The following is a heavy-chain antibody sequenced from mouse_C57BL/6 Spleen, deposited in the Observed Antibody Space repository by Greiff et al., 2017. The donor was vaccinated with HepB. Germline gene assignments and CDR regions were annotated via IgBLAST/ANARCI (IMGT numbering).Heavy chain of an antibody. CDR2: IYPRSGNT. V-gene: IGHV1-81*01. J-gene: IGHJ1*03. CDR3: ARLDTTVEDWYFDV. D-gene: IGHD1-1*01. CDR1: GYTFTSYG. Sequence: QVQLKESGAELARPGASVKLSCKASGYTFTSYGISWVKQRTGQGLEWIGEIYPRSGNTYYNEKFKGKATLTADKSSSTAYMELRSLTSEDSAVYFCARLDTTVEDWYFDVWGTGTTVTVSS.